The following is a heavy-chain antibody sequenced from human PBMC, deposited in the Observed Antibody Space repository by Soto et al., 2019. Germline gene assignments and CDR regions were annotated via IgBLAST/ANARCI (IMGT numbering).Heavy chain of an antibody. CDR2: INHGGST. D-gene: IGHD3-10*01. CDR1: GGSLSGYY. Sequence: QVQLQQWGAGLLKPSETLSLTCAVYGGSLSGYYRSWIRQPPGKGLEWIGEINHGGSTNYNPSLKSRVPISVDTSKNQFSLRLSSVTAADTAVYYCAIHPSLPPQYYGSGFDSWGQGTLVTVSS. CDR3: AIHPSLPPQYYGSGFDS. J-gene: IGHJ4*02. V-gene: IGHV4-34*01.